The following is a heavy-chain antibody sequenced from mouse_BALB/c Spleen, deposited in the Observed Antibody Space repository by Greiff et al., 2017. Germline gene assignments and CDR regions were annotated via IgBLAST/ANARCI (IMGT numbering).Heavy chain of an antibody. V-gene: IGHV2-6-2*01. Sequence: QVQLKESGPDLVAPSQSLSITCTVSGFSLTSYGVHWVRQPPGKGLEWLVVIWSDGSTTYNSALKSRLSISKDNSKSQVFLKMNSLQTDDTAMYYCARHEYGSRGAMDYWGQGTSVTVSS. CDR1: GFSLTSYG. CDR2: IWSDGST. D-gene: IGHD1-1*01. CDR3: ARHEYGSRGAMDY. J-gene: IGHJ4*01.